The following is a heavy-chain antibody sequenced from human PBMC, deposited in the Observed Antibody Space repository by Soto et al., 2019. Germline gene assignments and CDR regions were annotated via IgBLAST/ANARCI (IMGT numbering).Heavy chain of an antibody. CDR2: FIPIFPAP. Sequence: QVQLVQSGAEVKRPGSAVKVSCKASGGTFRNYGISWVRQVPGQGLEWLGGFIPIFPAPHYAQKFRGRVTMTADEYKSTAYMELSSLRSYDTAGYYCARSPYGSGTLIANDGGRGTLVIVSS. J-gene: IGHJ4*02. D-gene: IGHD3-10*01. CDR1: GGTFRNYG. CDR3: ARSPYGSGTLIAND. V-gene: IGHV1-69*01.